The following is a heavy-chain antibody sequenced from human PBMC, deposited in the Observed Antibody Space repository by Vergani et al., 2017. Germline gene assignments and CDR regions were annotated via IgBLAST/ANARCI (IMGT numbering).Heavy chain of an antibody. D-gene: IGHD4-17*01. Sequence: EVQVVESGGGLIKPGGSLRLSCVVSGITFKNAWINWVRQAPGKGLEWIGRIRSKTEGGTTDYAEPVKGRLTISRDDSKNTLYLQMNSLKTEVTSVYYCSKDLDGDYFDYYYYYMDVWGK. CDR1: GITFKNAW. CDR2: IRSKTEGGTT. V-gene: IGHV3-15*01. CDR3: SKDLDGDYFDYYYYYMDV. J-gene: IGHJ6*03.